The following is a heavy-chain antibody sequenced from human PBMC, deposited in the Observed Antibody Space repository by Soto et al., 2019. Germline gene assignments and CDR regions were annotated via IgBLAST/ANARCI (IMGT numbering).Heavy chain of an antibody. Sequence: SETLSLTCGVSGGTIRSPDWWTWVRQPPGKGLEWIGEIFQSGSTNYTPSLESRVTISVDKSKNQFSLTLTSVTAADTAVYFYARGRGRYSSGWSWFDPWGQGILVTVSS. CDR3: ARGRGRYSSGWSWFDP. V-gene: IGHV4-4*02. CDR2: IFQSGST. J-gene: IGHJ5*02. D-gene: IGHD6-19*01. CDR1: GGTIRSPDW.